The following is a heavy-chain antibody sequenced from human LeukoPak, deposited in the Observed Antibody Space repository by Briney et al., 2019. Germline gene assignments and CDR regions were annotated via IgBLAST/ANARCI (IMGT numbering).Heavy chain of an antibody. CDR2: ISSDGSTP. CDR3: ARVGSGATRDY. V-gene: IGHV3-74*01. D-gene: IGHD5-12*01. J-gene: IGHJ4*02. Sequence: GGSLRLSCAASGFTFSTYWMHWVRQAPGKGLVWVSRISSDGSTPGYADSVKGRFTISRDNAKNTLYLQMHRLRAEDTAVYYCARVGSGATRDYWGQGTLVTVSS. CDR1: GFTFSTYW.